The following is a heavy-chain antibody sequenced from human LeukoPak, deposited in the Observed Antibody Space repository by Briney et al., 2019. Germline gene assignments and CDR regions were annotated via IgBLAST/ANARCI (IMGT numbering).Heavy chain of an antibody. CDR2: ISSSSSYI. CDR1: GFTFSSYS. CDR3: ARESRTTISPKLDY. D-gene: IGHD5-24*01. J-gene: IGHJ4*02. V-gene: IGHV3-21*01. Sequence: GVSLRLPCAASGFTFSSYSVNWVRQAPGKGLEWVSSISSSSSYIYYADSVKGRFTISRDNAKHSLYLQMNSLRAEDTAVYYCARESRTTISPKLDYWGQGTLVTVSS.